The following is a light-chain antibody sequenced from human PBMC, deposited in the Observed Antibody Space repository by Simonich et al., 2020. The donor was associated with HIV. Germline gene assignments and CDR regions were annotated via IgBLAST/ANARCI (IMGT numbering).Light chain of an antibody. V-gene: IGLV2-14*01. Sequence: QSPLTQPASVSGSPGQSTTISCTGTSRDVGGYNYVSVYQQHPGKAPKLIIYDGSKRPSGVSNRFSGSKSGNTASLTISGLQAEDEADYYCSSYTINKTFVFGGGTKLTVL. CDR2: DGS. CDR3: SSYTINKTFV. CDR1: SRDVGGYNY. J-gene: IGLJ2*01.